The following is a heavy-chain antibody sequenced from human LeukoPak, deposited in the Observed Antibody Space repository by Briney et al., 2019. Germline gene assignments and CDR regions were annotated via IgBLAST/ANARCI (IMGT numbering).Heavy chain of an antibody. CDR1: GGSISSNSYY. J-gene: IGHJ4*02. CDR2: IYYSGST. D-gene: IGHD2-15*01. Sequence: SETLSLTCPVSGGSISSNSYYWGWIRQPPGKGLEWIGSIYYSGSTYSNPSLKSRVTMSVDTSKNQFSLKLSSVTAADTAVYYCARHGGRHPFDYWGQGTLVTVSS. V-gene: IGHV4-39*01. CDR3: ARHGGRHPFDY.